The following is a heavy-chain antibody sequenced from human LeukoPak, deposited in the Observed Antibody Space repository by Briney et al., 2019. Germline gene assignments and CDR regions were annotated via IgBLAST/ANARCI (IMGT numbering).Heavy chain of an antibody. J-gene: IGHJ5*02. Sequence: PSETLSLTCTVSGGSISSYYWSWIRQPPGKGLEWIGYIYYSGSTNYNPSLKSRVTISVDTSKNQFSLKLSSVTAADTAVYYCARRGWLRSNWFDPWGQGTLVTVSS. CDR2: IYYSGST. D-gene: IGHD5-12*01. CDR3: ARRGWLRSNWFDP. CDR1: GGSISSYY. V-gene: IGHV4-59*08.